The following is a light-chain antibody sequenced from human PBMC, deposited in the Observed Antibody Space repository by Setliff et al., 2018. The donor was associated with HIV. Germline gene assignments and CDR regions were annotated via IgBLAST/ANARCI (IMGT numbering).Light chain of an antibody. V-gene: IGLV2-23*01. CDR3: CSNTGSNTFV. J-gene: IGLJ1*01. CDR2: QAT. Sequence: QSALAQPASVSGSPGQSITISCTGTSNDVGRYDLVSWYQQHPARAPKLIIYQATRRPSGVSNRFSGSKSGNVASLTISGLQAEDEVDYYCCSNTGSNTFVFGTGTKGTVL. CDR1: SNDVGRYDL.